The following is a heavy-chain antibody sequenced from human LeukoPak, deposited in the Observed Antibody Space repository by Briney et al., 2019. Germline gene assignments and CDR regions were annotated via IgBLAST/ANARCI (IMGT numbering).Heavy chain of an antibody. Sequence: GGSLRLPCAASGFTFSSYSMNWVRQAPGKGLEWVSSISSSSSYIYYADSVKGRFTISRDNAKNSLYLQMNSLRAEDTAVYYCAKRVAYYYYYMDVWGKGTTVTVSS. CDR3: AKRVAYYYYYMDV. D-gene: IGHD2-15*01. CDR1: GFTFSSYS. V-gene: IGHV3-21*04. CDR2: ISSSSSYI. J-gene: IGHJ6*03.